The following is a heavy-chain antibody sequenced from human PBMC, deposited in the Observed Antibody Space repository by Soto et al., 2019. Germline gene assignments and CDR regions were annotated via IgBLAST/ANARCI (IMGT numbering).Heavy chain of an antibody. Sequence: ETLSLTCAVYGGSFSGYYWSWIRQPAGKGLEWIGRIYTSGSTNYNPSLRSRVTMSVDTSKNQFSLKLSSVTAADTAVYYCARTPHYYGSGTLGSPWFDPWGQGTLVTVSS. D-gene: IGHD3-10*01. CDR1: GGSFSGYY. V-gene: IGHV4-59*10. CDR3: ARTPHYYGSGTLGSPWFDP. J-gene: IGHJ5*02. CDR2: IYTSGST.